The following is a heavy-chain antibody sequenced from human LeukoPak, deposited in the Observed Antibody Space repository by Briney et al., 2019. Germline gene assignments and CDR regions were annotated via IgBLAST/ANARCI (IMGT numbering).Heavy chain of an antibody. CDR2: ISAYNGNT. J-gene: IGHJ4*02. CDR1: GYTFISYG. CDR3: ARDSVDSSSWYPIDY. V-gene: IGHV1-18*01. Sequence: ASVKVSCKASGYTFISYGISWVRQAPGQGLEWMGWISAYNGNTNYAQKLQGRVTMTTDTSTSTAYMELRSLRSDDTAVYYCARDSVDSSSWYPIDYWGQGTLVTVSS. D-gene: IGHD6-13*01.